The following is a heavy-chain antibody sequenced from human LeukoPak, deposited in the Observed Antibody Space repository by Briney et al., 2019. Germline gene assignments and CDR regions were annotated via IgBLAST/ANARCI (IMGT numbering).Heavy chain of an antibody. J-gene: IGHJ4*02. D-gene: IGHD6-13*01. V-gene: IGHV1-69*06. CDR3: ARARLAAAGTRGPFDY. CDR1: GYTFTSYA. Sequence: ASVKVSCKASGYTFTSYAISWVRQAPGQGLEWMGGIIPIFGTANYAQKFQGRVTITADKSTSTAYMELSSLRSEDTAVYYCARARLAAAGTRGPFDYGGQGTLVTVSS. CDR2: IIPIFGTA.